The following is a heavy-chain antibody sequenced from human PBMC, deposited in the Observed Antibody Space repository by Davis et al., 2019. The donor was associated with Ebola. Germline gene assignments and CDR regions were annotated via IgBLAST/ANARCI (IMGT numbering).Heavy chain of an antibody. CDR1: GYTFTSYD. J-gene: IGHJ5*02. Sequence: ASVKVSCKASGYTFTSYDINWVRQATGQGLEWMGWMNPNSGNTGYAQKFQGRVTITRNTSISTAYMELSSLRSEDTAVYYCARGKRRYCSSTSCFRFDPWGQGTLVTVSS. V-gene: IGHV1-8*03. CDR2: MNPNSGNT. CDR3: ARGKRRYCSSTSCFRFDP. D-gene: IGHD2-2*01.